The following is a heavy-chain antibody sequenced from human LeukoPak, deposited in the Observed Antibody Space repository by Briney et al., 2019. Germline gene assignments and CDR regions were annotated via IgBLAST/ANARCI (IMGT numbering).Heavy chain of an antibody. Sequence: PSQTLSLTCAVSGGSISSGDNSWSWIRQPPGKGLEWIGYIYHSGTTYYKPSLKSRVTMSVDRSKNQFSLRLSSVTAADTAVYYCARAPGYYGSGSPYFDSWGQGTLVTVSS. D-gene: IGHD3-10*01. V-gene: IGHV4-30-2*01. CDR3: ARAPGYYGSGSPYFDS. CDR2: IYHSGTT. CDR1: GGSISSGDNS. J-gene: IGHJ4*02.